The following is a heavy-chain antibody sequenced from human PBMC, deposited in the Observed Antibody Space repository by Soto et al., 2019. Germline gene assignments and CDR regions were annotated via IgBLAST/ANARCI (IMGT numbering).Heavy chain of an antibody. V-gene: IGHV3-23*01. CDR2: ISGRGDPT. J-gene: IGHJ5*02. D-gene: IGHD3-22*01. CDR3: ARIHYSDSSGNNWFDP. CDR1: GFTFSRYA. Sequence: GGALILSCAASGFTFSRYAMSWVRQAPGKGLEWVSSISGRGDPTYYADSVEGRFTISRDNSKNTRYLQMNSLTAEDTAVYYCARIHYSDSSGNNWFDPWGQGTLVTGSS.